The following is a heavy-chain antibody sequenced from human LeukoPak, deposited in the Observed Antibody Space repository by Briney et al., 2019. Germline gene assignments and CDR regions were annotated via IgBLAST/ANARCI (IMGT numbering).Heavy chain of an antibody. CDR3: ARVGNTGTWYSSPPFDY. Sequence: GGSLRLSCAVSGFTVSSNYMSWVRQAPGKGLEWVSIIYSGGSTYYADSVKGRFTISRDNSKNTLYLQMNSLRAEDTAVYYCARVGNTGTWYSSPPFDYWGQGTLVTVSS. J-gene: IGHJ4*02. V-gene: IGHV3-66*01. CDR2: IYSGGST. CDR1: GFTVSSNY. D-gene: IGHD6-13*01.